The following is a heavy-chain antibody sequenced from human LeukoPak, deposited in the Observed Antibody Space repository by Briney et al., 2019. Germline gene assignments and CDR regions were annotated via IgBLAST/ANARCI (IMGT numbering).Heavy chain of an antibody. J-gene: IGHJ4*02. D-gene: IGHD3-10*01. Sequence: PGGSLRLSCAASGFTFDDYAMHWVRQAPGKGLEWVSYISSSGSTIYYADSVKGRFTISRDNAKNSLYLQMNSLRAEDTAVYYCARLYYYGSGSYWDYWGQGTLVTVSS. CDR3: ARLYYYGSGSYWDY. CDR1: GFTFDDYA. V-gene: IGHV3-48*03. CDR2: ISSSGSTI.